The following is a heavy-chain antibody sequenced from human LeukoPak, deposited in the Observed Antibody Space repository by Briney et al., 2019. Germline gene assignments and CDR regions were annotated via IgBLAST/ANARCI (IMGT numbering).Heavy chain of an antibody. D-gene: IGHD4-17*01. J-gene: IGHJ4*02. Sequence: SETLSLTCAVYGGSFSGYYWSWIRQPPGKGLEWIGEINHSGSTNYNPSLKSRVTISVDTSKNQFSLKLSSVTAADTAVYYCARGYDYGDYYGLFDYWGQGTLVTVSS. CDR2: INHSGST. CDR3: ARGYDYGDYYGLFDY. CDR1: GGSFSGYY. V-gene: IGHV4-34*01.